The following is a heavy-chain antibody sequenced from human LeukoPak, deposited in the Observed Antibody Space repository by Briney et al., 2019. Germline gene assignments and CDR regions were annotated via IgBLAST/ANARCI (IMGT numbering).Heavy chain of an antibody. J-gene: IGHJ6*02. CDR3: ASVVPAAERVLYGMDV. CDR2: IYYSGST. CDR1: GGSISSSSYY. V-gene: IGHV4-39*07. D-gene: IGHD2-2*01. Sequence: SETLSLTCTVSGGSISSSSYYRGWIRQPPGKGLEWIGSIYYSGSTNYNPSLKSRVTISVDTSKNQFSLKLSSVTAADTAVYYCASVVPAAERVLYGMDVWGQGTTVTVSS.